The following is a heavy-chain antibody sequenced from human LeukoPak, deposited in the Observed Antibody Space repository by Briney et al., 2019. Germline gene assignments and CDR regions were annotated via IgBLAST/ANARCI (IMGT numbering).Heavy chain of an antibody. J-gene: IGHJ4*02. D-gene: IGHD6-19*01. CDR3: ARARWSSTGWFLGY. CDR2: VNPQGSGT. CDR1: GFTFSTYS. V-gene: IGHV3-74*01. Sequence: PGGSLRLSCEASGFTFSTYSMNWVRQAPGKGLVWVSRVNPQGSGTSYTDSVKGRFTISRDNAKDALHLRMDNLRVEDTAVYYCARARWSSTGWFLGYWGQGTLVTVSS.